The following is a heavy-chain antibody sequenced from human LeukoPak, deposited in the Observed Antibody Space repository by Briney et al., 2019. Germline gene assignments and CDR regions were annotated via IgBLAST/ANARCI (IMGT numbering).Heavy chain of an antibody. Sequence: TSETLSLTCTVSGGSISGYFWSCIRQPPGQGLEFIGYIYYTGATLYNPSLKSRVTMSVDTSKNQFSLKLSSETAADTAVYYCARHDPVGYYQHGMDVWGQGTTVTVSS. CDR3: ARHDPVGYYQHGMDV. D-gene: IGHD2-15*01. J-gene: IGHJ6*02. V-gene: IGHV4-59*08. CDR2: IYYTGAT. CDR1: GGSISGYF.